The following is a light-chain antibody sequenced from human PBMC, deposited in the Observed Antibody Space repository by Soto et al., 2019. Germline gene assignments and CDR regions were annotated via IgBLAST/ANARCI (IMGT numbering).Light chain of an antibody. CDR1: SSDVGGYKY. J-gene: IGLJ2*01. CDR2: EVS. V-gene: IGLV2-14*01. Sequence: QSALTQPASVSGSPGQSITISCTGTSSDVGGYKYVSWYQQHPGKTPKLIIYEVSNRPSGVSNRFSGSKSGNTASLTISGLQAEDEADYYCTSYTSSATGVFGGGPKLTVL. CDR3: TSYTSSATGV.